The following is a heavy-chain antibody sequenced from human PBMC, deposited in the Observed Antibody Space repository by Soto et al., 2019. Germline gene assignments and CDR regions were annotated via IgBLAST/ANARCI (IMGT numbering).Heavy chain of an antibody. CDR2: IKDDGSEK. D-gene: IGHD6-19*01. V-gene: IGHV3-7*05. J-gene: IGHJ6*01. CDR3: ARDWGSPGRGSAVGYYYHYGMDV. Sequence: EVQLVESGGGLVQPGGSLRLSCLASEFTFNTYWMNWVRQAPGRGLEWVANIKDDGSEKNYVDSVKGRFTISRDNAKYSRDLQMNSLRGEDTAVYFCARDWGSPGRGSAVGYYYHYGMDVWRQGTTVTVSS. CDR1: EFTFNTYW.